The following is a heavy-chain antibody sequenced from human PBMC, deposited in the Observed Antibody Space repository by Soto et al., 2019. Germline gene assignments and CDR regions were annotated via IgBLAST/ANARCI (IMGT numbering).Heavy chain of an antibody. CDR2: ISSTTNYI. Sequence: GGSLRLSCAASGFTFTRYSMNWVRQAPGKGLEWVSSISSTTNYIYYGDSMKGRFTISRDNAKNSLYLEMNSLRAEDTAVYYCARESEDLTSNFDYWGQGTLVTVST. V-gene: IGHV3-21*06. J-gene: IGHJ4*02. CDR3: ARESEDLTSNFDY. CDR1: GFTFTRYS.